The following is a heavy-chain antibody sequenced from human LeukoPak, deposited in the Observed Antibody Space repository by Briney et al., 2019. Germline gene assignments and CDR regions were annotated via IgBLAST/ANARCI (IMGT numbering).Heavy chain of an antibody. CDR1: GYTFTTYG. CDR3: ARSPEYYFDY. J-gene: IGHJ4*02. V-gene: IGHV1-18*01. CDR2: ISTGGGDT. Sequence: ASVKVSCKSSGYTFTTYGISWVRQAPGQGLEWMGWISTGGGDTIYTHQLQGRLTMTTDTSTGTAYMELSSLRSEDTAVYYCARSPEYYFDYWGQGTLVTVSS.